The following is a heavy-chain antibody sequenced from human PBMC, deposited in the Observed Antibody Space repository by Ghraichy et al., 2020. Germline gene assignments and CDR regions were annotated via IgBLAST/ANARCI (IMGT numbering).Heavy chain of an antibody. CDR2: IKSKTDGGTT. CDR3: TRDIYGDYFDY. J-gene: IGHJ4*02. Sequence: GESLNISCAASGFTFSNAWMSWVRQAPGKGLEWVGRIKSKTDGGTTDYAAPVKGRFTISRDDSKNTLYLQMNSLKTEDTAVYYCTRDIYGDYFDYWGQGTLVTVSS. D-gene: IGHD4-17*01. V-gene: IGHV3-15*01. CDR1: GFTFSNAW.